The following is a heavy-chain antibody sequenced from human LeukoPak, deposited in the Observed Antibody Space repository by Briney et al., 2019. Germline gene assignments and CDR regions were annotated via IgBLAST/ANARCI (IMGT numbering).Heavy chain of an antibody. Sequence: SETLSLTCNVSGGSINNYYWSWIRQPPGKGLEWIGYIYYRGSTNYNPSLKSRVTFSVDTSKNQFSLKLNSVTAADTAVYYCARGGDYGDLRYFDYWGQGTLVTVSS. D-gene: IGHD4-17*01. V-gene: IGHV4-59*01. J-gene: IGHJ4*02. CDR2: IYYRGST. CDR3: ARGGDYGDLRYFDY. CDR1: GGSINNYY.